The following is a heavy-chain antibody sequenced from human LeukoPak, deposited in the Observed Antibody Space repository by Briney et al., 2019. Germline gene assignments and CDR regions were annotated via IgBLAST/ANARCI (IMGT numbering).Heavy chain of an antibody. CDR2: ISGSGSTT. V-gene: IGHV3-23*01. D-gene: IGHD3-10*01. CDR3: AKSPSMVRGVVYYYDY. CDR1: GFTFSNYA. J-gene: IGHJ4*02. Sequence: GGSLRLSCAASGFTFSNYAMSWVRQAPGKGLEWVSLISGSGSTTFYADSVKGRFTISRDSSKNTLHLQLNSLRAEDTAAYHCAKSPSMVRGVVYYYDYWGQGTLVTVSS.